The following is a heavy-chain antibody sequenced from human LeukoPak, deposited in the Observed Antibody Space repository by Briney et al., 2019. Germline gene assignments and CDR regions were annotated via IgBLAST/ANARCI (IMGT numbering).Heavy chain of an antibody. Sequence: GGSLRLSCAASGFTVSSNYMSWVRQAPGKGLEWVSSISSSSSYIYYADSVKGRFTISRDNAKNSLYLQMNSLRAEDTAVYYCARDGYDFWSGYYTSAEYFQHWGQGTLVTVSS. J-gene: IGHJ1*01. CDR3: ARDGYDFWSGYYTSAEYFQH. D-gene: IGHD3-3*01. CDR1: GFTVSSNY. V-gene: IGHV3-21*01. CDR2: ISSSSSYI.